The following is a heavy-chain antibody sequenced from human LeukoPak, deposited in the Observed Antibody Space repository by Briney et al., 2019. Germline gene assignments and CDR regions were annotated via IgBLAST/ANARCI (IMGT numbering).Heavy chain of an antibody. CDR1: GGSFSGYY. J-gene: IGHJ4*02. CDR2: INHSGST. D-gene: IGHD5-18*01. Sequence: PSETLSLTCAVYGGSFSGYYWSWIRQPPGKGLEWIGEINHSGSTDYNPSLKSRVTISVDTSKNQFSLKLSSVTAADTAVYYCASSPSLWVPDYWGQGTLVTVSS. CDR3: ASSPSLWVPDY. V-gene: IGHV4-34*01.